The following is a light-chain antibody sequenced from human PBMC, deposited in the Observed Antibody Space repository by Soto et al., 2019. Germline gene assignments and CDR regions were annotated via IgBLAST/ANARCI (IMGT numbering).Light chain of an antibody. V-gene: IGKV1-5*03. CDR1: QSISPW. CDR3: QQYYTYPLT. J-gene: IGKJ4*01. Sequence: DIQMTQSPSTLSASVEDSVTITCRASQSISPWLAWYQQKPGKAPTLLLYKAPSLEGGVPSRVGGGGSGTDFNITISSLEPDAFATYYYQQYYTYPLTFGGGAPVESK. CDR2: KAP.